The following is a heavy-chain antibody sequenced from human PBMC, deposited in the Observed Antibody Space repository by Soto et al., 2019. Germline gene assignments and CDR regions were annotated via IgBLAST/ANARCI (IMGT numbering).Heavy chain of an antibody. CDR2: ISWGGGST. CDR1: GFTFDDYT. CDR3: AKDKIVVVVAESDY. V-gene: IGHV3-43*01. D-gene: IGHD2-15*01. Sequence: PGGSLRLSCAASGFTFDDYTMHWVRQAPGKGLEWVSPISWGGGSTYYADSVKGRFTISRDNSKNTLYLQMNSLRAEDTAVYYCAKDKIVVVVAESDYWGQGTLVTVSS. J-gene: IGHJ4*02.